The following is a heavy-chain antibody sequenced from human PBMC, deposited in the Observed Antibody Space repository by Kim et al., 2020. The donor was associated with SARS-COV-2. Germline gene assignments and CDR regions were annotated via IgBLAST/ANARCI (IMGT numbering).Heavy chain of an antibody. CDR2: INPSGGST. J-gene: IGHJ4*02. D-gene: IGHD1-26*01. CDR1: GYTFTSYY. CDR3: ARELGELRRYGQGGVGY. Sequence: ASVKVSCKASGYTFTSYYLHWVRQAPGQGLEWMGIINPSGGSTSYAQKFQGRVTMTRDTSTSTAYMELSSLRSEDTAVYYCARELGELRRYGQGGVGYWGQGTLVTVSS. V-gene: IGHV1-46*01.